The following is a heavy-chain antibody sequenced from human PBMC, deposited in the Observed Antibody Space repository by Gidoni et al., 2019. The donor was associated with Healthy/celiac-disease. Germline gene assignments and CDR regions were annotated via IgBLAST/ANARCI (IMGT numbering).Heavy chain of an antibody. D-gene: IGHD3-22*01. J-gene: IGHJ4*02. CDR2: IKQDGSEK. CDR3: ARFYDSSGYHPYYFDY. V-gene: IGHV3-7*03. Sequence: EVQLVESGGGLVQPGGSLRLSCAASGFTFSSYWMSWVRQAPGKGLEWVANIKQDGSEKYYVDSVKGRFTISRDNAKNSLYLQMNSLRAEDTAVYYCARFYDSSGYHPYYFDYWGQGTLVTVSS. CDR1: GFTFSSYW.